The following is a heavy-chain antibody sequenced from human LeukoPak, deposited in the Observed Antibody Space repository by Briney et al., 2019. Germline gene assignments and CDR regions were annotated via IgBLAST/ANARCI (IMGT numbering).Heavy chain of an antibody. Sequence: SETLSLTCTVSGGSISSYYWSWIRQPAGKGLEWIGRIYTSGSTNYNPSLKSRVTMSVDTSKNQFSLKLSSVTAADTAVYYCARARGSYGPYYYYMDVWGKGTTVTISS. CDR1: GGSISSYY. D-gene: IGHD1-26*01. J-gene: IGHJ6*03. CDR3: ARARGSYGPYYYYMDV. CDR2: IYTSGST. V-gene: IGHV4-4*07.